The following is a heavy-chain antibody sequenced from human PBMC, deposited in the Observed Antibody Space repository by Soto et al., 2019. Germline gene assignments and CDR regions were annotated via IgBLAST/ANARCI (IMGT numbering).Heavy chain of an antibody. D-gene: IGHD5-12*01. J-gene: IGHJ4*02. CDR1: GYSFTSYW. CDR2: IYPGDSDT. Sequence: HGECLKISCKGSGYSFTSYWIGWVRQMPGKGLEWMGIIYPGDSDTRYSPSFQGQVTISADKSITTAYLQWSSLKASDTATYFCARSRDGYNNDFWGQGTLVTVSS. V-gene: IGHV5-51*01. CDR3: ARSRDGYNNDF.